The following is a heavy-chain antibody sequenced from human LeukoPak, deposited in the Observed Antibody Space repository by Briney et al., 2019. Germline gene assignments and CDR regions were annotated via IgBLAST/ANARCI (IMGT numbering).Heavy chain of an antibody. CDR2: IMPIFCTA. CDR1: GGTFSSYA. CDR3: AREAYPGYFDY. Sequence: ASVNVSCQASGGTFSSYAISEVRQAPGQGLEWMGGIMPIFCTANYAQRFQGRVTITADESTRRAYMELSSLRAEDTAVYDCAREAYPGYFDYWGQGTLVTVSS. J-gene: IGHJ4*02. V-gene: IGHV1-69*13.